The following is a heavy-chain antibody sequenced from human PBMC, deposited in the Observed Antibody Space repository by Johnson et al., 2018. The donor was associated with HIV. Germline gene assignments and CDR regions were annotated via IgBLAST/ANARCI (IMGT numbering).Heavy chain of an antibody. CDR3: AKDKSNAFDI. Sequence: QVQLVESGGGLVQPGGSLRLSCVASGFTVSGNYMSWIRQAPGKGLDWVSYISSSGSTIYYADSVKGRFTISRDNSKNTLYLQMNSLRAEDTAVYYCAKDKSNAFDIWGQGTMVTVSS. CDR1: GFTVSGNY. CDR2: ISSSGSTI. J-gene: IGHJ3*02. V-gene: IGHV3-11*04.